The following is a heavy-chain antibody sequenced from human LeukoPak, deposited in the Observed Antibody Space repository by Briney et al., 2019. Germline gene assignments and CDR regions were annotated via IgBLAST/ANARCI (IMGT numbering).Heavy chain of an antibody. CDR2: INHSGST. CDR1: GGSFSGYY. Sequence: SETLSLTCAVYGGSFSGYYWSWIRQPPGKGLEWIGEINHSGSTNYNPSLKSRVTISVDTSKNQFSLKLSSVTAADTAVYYCARLAVRGANAAEFDPWGQGTLVTVSS. D-gene: IGHD3-10*01. CDR3: ARLAVRGANAAEFDP. J-gene: IGHJ5*02. V-gene: IGHV4-34*01.